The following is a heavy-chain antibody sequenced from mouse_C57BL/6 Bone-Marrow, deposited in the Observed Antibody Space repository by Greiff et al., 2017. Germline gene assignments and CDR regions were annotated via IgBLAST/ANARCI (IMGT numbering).Heavy chain of an antibody. CDR1: GYTFTSYG. J-gene: IGHJ2*01. CDR3: ASTRLRYPDDY. Sequence: QVHVKQSGAELARPGASVKLSCKASGYTFTSYGISWVKQRTGQGLEWIGEIYPRSGNTYYNEKFKGKATLTADKASSTAYMELRSLTSEYSAVYFCASTRLRYPDDYWGQGTTLTVSS. V-gene: IGHV1-81*01. CDR2: IYPRSGNT. D-gene: IGHD1-1*01.